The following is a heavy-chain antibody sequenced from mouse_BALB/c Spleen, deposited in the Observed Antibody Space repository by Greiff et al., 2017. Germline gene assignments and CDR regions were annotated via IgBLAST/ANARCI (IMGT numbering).Heavy chain of an antibody. D-gene: IGHD2-4*01. CDR2: IYYSGTI. Sequence: EVKLVESGPGLVKPSQTVSLTCTVTGISITTGNYRWSWIRQFPGNKLEWIGYIYYSGTITYNPSLTSRTTITRDTSKNQFFLEMNSLTAEDTATYYCAGGYDYPAWFAYWGQGTLVTVSA. V-gene: IGHV3-5*02. CDR1: GISITTGNYR. J-gene: IGHJ3*01. CDR3: AGGYDYPAWFAY.